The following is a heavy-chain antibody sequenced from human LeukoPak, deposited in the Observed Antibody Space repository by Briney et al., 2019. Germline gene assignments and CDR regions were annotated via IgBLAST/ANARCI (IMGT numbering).Heavy chain of an antibody. CDR1: GFTFSTYS. V-gene: IGHV3-48*01. D-gene: IGHD4-11*01. CDR3: ARSTAHFDY. J-gene: IGHJ4*02. Sequence: GGSLRLSCAASGFTFSTYSMNWVRQAPGKGLEWVSYITGSSSTIYYADSVKGRFTISRDNAKNSLYLQMNSLRAEDTAVYYCARSTAHFDYWGQGTLVTVSP. CDR2: ITGSSSTI.